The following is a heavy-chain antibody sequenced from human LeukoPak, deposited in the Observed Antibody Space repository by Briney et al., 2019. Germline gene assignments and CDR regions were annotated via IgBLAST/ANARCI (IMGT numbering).Heavy chain of an antibody. CDR3: ARSYGLGGNYFVS. J-gene: IGHJ4*02. D-gene: IGHD3-16*01. Sequence: ASVKVCCKAAQYTXTDYYMHSGRQSPGQQLKWMGWINPNVVGINYAQKFQGRVTTTRDTSISTAYMELSRLRCDDTAVYYCARSYGLGGNYFVSWGQGTLVTVSS. CDR1: QYTXTDYY. V-gene: IGHV1-2*02. CDR2: INPNVVGI.